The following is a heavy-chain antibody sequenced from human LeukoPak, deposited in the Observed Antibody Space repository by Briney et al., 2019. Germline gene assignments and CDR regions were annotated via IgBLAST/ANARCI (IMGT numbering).Heavy chain of an antibody. CDR2: IYYSGST. D-gene: IGHD6-19*01. V-gene: IGHV4-39*07. CDR1: GGSISSSSYY. Sequence: PSETLSLTCTVSGGSISSSSYYWGWIRQPPGKGLEWIGSIYYSGSTYYNPSLKSRVTISVDTSKNQFSLKLSSVTAADTAVYYCARVESSGWYLYFDLWGRGTLVTVST. CDR3: ARVESSGWYLYFDL. J-gene: IGHJ2*01.